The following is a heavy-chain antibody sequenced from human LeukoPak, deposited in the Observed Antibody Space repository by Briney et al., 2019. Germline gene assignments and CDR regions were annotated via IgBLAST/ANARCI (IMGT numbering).Heavy chain of an antibody. CDR2: IDSGGSA. D-gene: IGHD1-26*01. Sequence: GGSLRLSCAASGFTVSSNYMGWVRQAPGKGLEWVSVIDSGGSAYYADSVKGRFTVSRDNSKTTLYFQMNSLRVEDTAVYYCARAAGASFDHWGQGTLVTVSS. V-gene: IGHV3-53*01. CDR1: GFTVSSNY. CDR3: ARAAGASFDH. J-gene: IGHJ4*02.